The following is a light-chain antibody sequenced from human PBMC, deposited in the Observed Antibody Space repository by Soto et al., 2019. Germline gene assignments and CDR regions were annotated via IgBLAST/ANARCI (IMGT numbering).Light chain of an antibody. Sequence: QSVLTQPPSVSAAPGQKVTISCSGSSSYIGNNYVPWYQQLPGTAPKLLIYENNKRPSGIPDRFSGSKSGTSATLGITGLQTGDEADYYCGTWDSSLSAGVFGAGTKVTV. CDR3: GTWDSSLSAGV. J-gene: IGLJ1*01. V-gene: IGLV1-51*02. CDR2: ENN. CDR1: SSYIGNNY.